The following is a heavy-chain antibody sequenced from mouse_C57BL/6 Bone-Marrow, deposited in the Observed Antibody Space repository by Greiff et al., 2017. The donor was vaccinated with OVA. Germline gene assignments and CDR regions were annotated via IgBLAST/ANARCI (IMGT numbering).Heavy chain of an antibody. CDR3: ARDTTVESYAMDY. Sequence: QVQLQQSGAELARPGASVKLSCKASGYTFTSYGISWVKQSTGQGLEWIGEIYPRSGNTYYNEKFTGKATLTVDKSSSTAYMELRSLTSEDSAGYVCARDTTVESYAMDYWGQGTSVTVSS. CDR2: IYPRSGNT. D-gene: IGHD1-1*01. V-gene: IGHV1-81*01. CDR1: GYTFTSYG. J-gene: IGHJ4*01.